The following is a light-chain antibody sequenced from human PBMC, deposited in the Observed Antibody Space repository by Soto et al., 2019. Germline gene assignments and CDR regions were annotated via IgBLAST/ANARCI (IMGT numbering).Light chain of an antibody. V-gene: IGLV2-23*02. CDR1: SSDVGTYNL. CDR3: CSYAGSNTLYV. CDR2: EVS. J-gene: IGLJ1*01. Sequence: QSVLTQPASVSGSPGQSSTIFCTGASSDVGTYNLVSWYQQHPGKAPKLMIYEVSKRPSGVSNRFSGSKSGNTASLTISGLQAEDEADYYCCSYAGSNTLYVFGTGTKVTVL.